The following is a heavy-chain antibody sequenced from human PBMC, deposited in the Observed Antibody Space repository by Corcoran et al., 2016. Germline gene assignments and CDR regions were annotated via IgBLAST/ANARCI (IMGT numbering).Heavy chain of an antibody. Sequence: EVQLVESGGGLVQPGGSLRLSCAASGFTFSSYSMNWVRQAPGKGLEWVSYISSSSSTIYKADSVKGRFTISRDNAKNSLYRKMNSLRDEGTAVYYCARPRHYYDSRGYYLGFDYWCQGTLVTVSS. D-gene: IGHD3-22*01. V-gene: IGHV3-48*02. CDR3: ARPRHYYDSRGYYLGFDY. J-gene: IGHJ4*02. CDR1: GFTFSSYS. CDR2: ISSSSSTI.